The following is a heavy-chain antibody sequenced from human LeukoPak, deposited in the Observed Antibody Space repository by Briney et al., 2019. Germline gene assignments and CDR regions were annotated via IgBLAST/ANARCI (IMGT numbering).Heavy chain of an antibody. J-gene: IGHJ1*01. CDR1: GFTFSSYW. CDR3: ARGGDYAPEYFHH. D-gene: IGHD4-17*01. Sequence: GGSLRLSCAASGFTFSSYWMHWVRQAPGKGLVWVSRINIDGSSTSYVDSMKGRFTISRDNAKNMLYLQMNSLSADDTAVYYCARGGDYAPEYFHHWGQGTLVTVSS. CDR2: INIDGSST. V-gene: IGHV3-74*01.